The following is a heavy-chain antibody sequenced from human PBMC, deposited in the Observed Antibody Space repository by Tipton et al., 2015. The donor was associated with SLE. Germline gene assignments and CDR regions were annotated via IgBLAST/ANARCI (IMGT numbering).Heavy chain of an antibody. CDR3: ARSNIGVVSTDAFDI. Sequence: TLSLTCAVYGGSFSGYYWSWIRQPPGKGLEWIGEINHSGSTNYNPSLKSRVTISVDTSKNQFSLKLSSVTAADTAVYYCARSNIGVVSTDAFDIWGQGTMVTVSS. CDR1: GGSFSGYY. D-gene: IGHD2-21*01. CDR2: INHSGST. V-gene: IGHV4-34*01. J-gene: IGHJ3*02.